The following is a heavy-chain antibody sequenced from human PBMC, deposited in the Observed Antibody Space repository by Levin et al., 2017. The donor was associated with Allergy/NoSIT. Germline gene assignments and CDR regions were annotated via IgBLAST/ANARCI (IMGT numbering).Heavy chain of an antibody. CDR2: LSDSGNS. J-gene: IGHJ6*02. Sequence: SETLSLTCTVSGGSISSYFWSWIRQPPGKGLEWIGHLSDSGNSNYNPSLRSRVTISVDTSKNQFSLKLTSVTAADTAVYYCARDRVITAGSTYYYYGVDVWGQGTTVTVSS. CDR1: GGSISSYF. D-gene: IGHD6-13*01. V-gene: IGHV4-59*01. CDR3: ARDRVITAGSTYYYYGVDV.